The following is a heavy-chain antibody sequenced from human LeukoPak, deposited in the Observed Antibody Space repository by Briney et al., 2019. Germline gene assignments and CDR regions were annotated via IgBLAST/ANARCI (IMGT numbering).Heavy chain of an antibody. J-gene: IGHJ6*02. CDR2: IAFDGSNK. D-gene: IGHD2-21*02. Sequence: XXGXALIAFDGSNKYYADSVRGRFTISRDNSKDTLDLQMNSLRAEDTALYYCARWNGGDSVGGLDVWGQGTTVTVSS. CDR3: ARWNGGDSVGGLDV. V-gene: IGHV3-33*01.